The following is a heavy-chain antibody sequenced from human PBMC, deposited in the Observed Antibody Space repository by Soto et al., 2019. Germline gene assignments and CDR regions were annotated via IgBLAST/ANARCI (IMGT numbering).Heavy chain of an antibody. Sequence: QLQLQESGPGLVKPSETLSLTCTVSGASIVTSSFYWGWIRQPPGKGVEWIGSFYYTGTTYHNPSLKSRVTMSVDTSKSQFSLELSSVTAADTALYYCAKEHRGSSWFFDYWGQGTLVTVSS. D-gene: IGHD6-19*01. CDR1: GASIVTSSFY. J-gene: IGHJ4*02. CDR2: FYYTGTT. CDR3: AKEHRGSSWFFDY. V-gene: IGHV4-39*01.